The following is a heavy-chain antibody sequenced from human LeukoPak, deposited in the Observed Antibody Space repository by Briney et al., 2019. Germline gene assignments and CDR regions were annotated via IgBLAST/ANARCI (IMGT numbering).Heavy chain of an antibody. CDR3: ARDPGEPYFDY. Sequence: GRSLRLSCAASGFTFSSYAMHWVRQAPGKGLEWVAVISYDGSNKYYADSVKGRFTISRDNSKNTLYLQMDSLRAEDTAVYYCARDPGEPYFDYWGQGTLVTVSS. CDR1: GFTFSSYA. CDR2: ISYDGSNK. J-gene: IGHJ4*02. V-gene: IGHV3-30-3*01. D-gene: IGHD1-14*01.